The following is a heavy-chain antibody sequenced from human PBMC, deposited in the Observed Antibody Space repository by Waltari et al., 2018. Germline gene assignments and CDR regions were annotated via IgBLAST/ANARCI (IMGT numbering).Heavy chain of an antibody. CDR2: IYYSGST. CDR3: ARFQTDVVKWLNNWFDP. Sequence: QVQLQESGPGLVKPSQTLSLTCTFSGGSISSGGYYGSWIRQHPGKGLEWIGYIYYSGSTYYNPSLKSRVTISVDTSKNQFSLKLSSVTAADTAVYYCARFQTDVVKWLNNWFDPWGQGTLVTVSS. D-gene: IGHD3-22*01. CDR1: GGSISSGGYY. J-gene: IGHJ5*02. V-gene: IGHV4-31*03.